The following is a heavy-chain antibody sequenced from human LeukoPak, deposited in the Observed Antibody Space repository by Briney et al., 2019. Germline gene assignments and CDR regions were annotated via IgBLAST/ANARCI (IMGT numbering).Heavy chain of an antibody. V-gene: IGHV1-2*02. CDR2: INPNGGGT. CDR1: GYTFTGYY. CDR3: ARAVGSCLI. Sequence: ASVKVSCKASGYTFTGYYIHWVRQAPGQRLEWVGWINPNGGGTNYAQKFQGRVTMTRDTSISTAYMELSRLRYDDTAGYTCARAVGSCLIWGQGTLVTVSS. D-gene: IGHD1-26*01. J-gene: IGHJ4*02.